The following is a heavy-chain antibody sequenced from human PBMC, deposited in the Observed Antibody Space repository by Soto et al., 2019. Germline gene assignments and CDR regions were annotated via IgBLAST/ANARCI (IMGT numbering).Heavy chain of an antibody. Sequence: VKISSTSCGGTVSIYVVAGSRKAPGQGLDWMGGIIPIFGTANYAQKFQGRVTITADESTSTAYMELSSLRSEDRAVYYCARDDYDILAGYYPCYYGMDVWCQGTRVTVS. CDR3: ARDDYDILAGYYPCYYGMDV. V-gene: IGHV1-69*13. J-gene: IGHJ6*02. CDR2: IIPIFGTA. D-gene: IGHD3-9*01. CDR1: GGTVSIYV.